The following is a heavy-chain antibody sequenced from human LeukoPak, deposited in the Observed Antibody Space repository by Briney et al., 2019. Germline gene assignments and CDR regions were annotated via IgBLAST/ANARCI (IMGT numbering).Heavy chain of an antibody. CDR2: ISSNGGST. J-gene: IGHJ4*02. CDR1: GFTFSSYA. D-gene: IGHD1-20*01. CDR3: ARTDPRDRYYWNYYDY. Sequence: GGSLRLSCAASGFTFSSYAMHWVRQAPGKGLEYVSAISSNGGSTYYANSVKGRFTISRDNSKNTLYLQMNSLRAEDTAVYYCARTDPRDRYYWNYYDYWGQGTLVTVSS. V-gene: IGHV3-64*01.